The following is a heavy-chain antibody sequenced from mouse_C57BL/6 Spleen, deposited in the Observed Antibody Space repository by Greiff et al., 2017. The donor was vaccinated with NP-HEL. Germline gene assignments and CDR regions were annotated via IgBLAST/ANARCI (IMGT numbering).Heavy chain of an antibody. D-gene: IGHD1-1*01. CDR3: ARWYYGRGYFDY. J-gene: IGHJ2*01. CDR1: GYAFSSSW. V-gene: IGHV1-82*01. CDR2: IYPGDGDT. Sequence: VKLMESGPELVKPGASVKISCKASGYAFSSSWMNWVKQRPGKGLEWIGRIYPGDGDTNYNGKFKGKATLTADKSSSTAYMQLSSLTSEDSAVYFCARWYYGRGYFDYWGQGTTLTVSS.